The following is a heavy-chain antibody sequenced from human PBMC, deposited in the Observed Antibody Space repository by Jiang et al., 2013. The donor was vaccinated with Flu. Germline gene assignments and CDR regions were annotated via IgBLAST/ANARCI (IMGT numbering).Heavy chain of an antibody. Sequence: QLVESGGGLVQPGGSLRLSCAASGFTFSTYWMHWVRQAPGKGLVWVSRINPDGSMTSCADSVKGRFTISRDNAKNTLYLQMNSLRAEDTAVYYCARVLSGSYDWFDPWGQGTLVTVSS. D-gene: IGHD1-26*01. J-gene: IGHJ5*02. V-gene: IGHV3-74*01. CDR2: INPDGSMT. CDR1: GFTFSTYW. CDR3: ARVLSGSYDWFDP.